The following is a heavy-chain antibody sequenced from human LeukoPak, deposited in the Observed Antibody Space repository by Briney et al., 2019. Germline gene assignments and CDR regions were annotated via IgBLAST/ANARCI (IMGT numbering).Heavy chain of an antibody. CDR1: GGSFSGYY. Sequence: SETLSLTCAVYGGSFSGYYWSWIRQPPGKGLEWIGEINHCGSTNYNPSLKSRVTISVDTSKNQFSLKLSSVTAADTAVYYCANRGRAAGVRWFDPWGQGTLVTVSS. V-gene: IGHV4-34*01. CDR2: INHCGST. CDR3: ANRGRAAGVRWFDP. D-gene: IGHD6-13*01. J-gene: IGHJ5*02.